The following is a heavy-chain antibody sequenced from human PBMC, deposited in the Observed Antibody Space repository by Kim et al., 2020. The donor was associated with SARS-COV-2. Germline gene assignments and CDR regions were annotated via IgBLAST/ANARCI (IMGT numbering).Heavy chain of an antibody. V-gene: IGHV1-69*13. Sequence: SVKVSCKASGGTFSSYAISWVRQAPGQGLEWMGGIIPIFGTANYAQKFQGRVTITADESTSTAYMELSSLRSEDTAVYYCARSIQYSGYGEDAFDIWGQGTMVTVSS. CDR2: IIPIFGTA. D-gene: IGHD5-12*01. J-gene: IGHJ3*02. CDR1: GGTFSSYA. CDR3: ARSIQYSGYGEDAFDI.